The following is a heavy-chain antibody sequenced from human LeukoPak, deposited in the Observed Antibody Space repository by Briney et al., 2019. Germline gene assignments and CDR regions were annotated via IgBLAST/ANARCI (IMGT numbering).Heavy chain of an antibody. CDR2: IKSKPDGGTT. V-gene: IGHV3-15*01. Sequence: GSLRLSCAASGFPFSNAWMSWVRQAPGKGLEWVGRIKSKPDGGTTDYAAPVKGRFTISRDASKNTLYLQMNSLKTEDTAMYYCTTINFAAFDIWGRGTMVTVSS. D-gene: IGHD1-14*01. J-gene: IGHJ3*02. CDR1: GFPFSNAW. CDR3: TTINFAAFDI.